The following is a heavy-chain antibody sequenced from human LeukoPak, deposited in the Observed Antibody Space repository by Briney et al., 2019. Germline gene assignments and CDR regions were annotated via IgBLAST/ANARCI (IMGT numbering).Heavy chain of an antibody. CDR2: IYYSGST. Sequence: SETLSLTCTVSGGSISSYYWSWIRQPPGKGLEWIGYIYYSGSTNYNPSLKSRVTISVDTSKNQFSLKLSSVTAADTAVYYCARSSWSLFDYWGQGTLVTVSS. CDR1: GGSISSYY. CDR3: ARSSWSLFDY. J-gene: IGHJ4*02. V-gene: IGHV4-59*08. D-gene: IGHD1-26*01.